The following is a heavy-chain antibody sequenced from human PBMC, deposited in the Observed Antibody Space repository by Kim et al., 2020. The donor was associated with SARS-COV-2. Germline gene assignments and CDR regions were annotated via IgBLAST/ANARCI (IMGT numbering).Heavy chain of an antibody. Sequence: STTYADAVKGRVTISRDSAKNTLFLQMNSLRAEDTAVYYCVRDMRGARDYWGQGSLVTVST. J-gene: IGHJ4*02. V-gene: IGHV3-74*01. D-gene: IGHD2-2*01. CDR2: ST. CDR3: VRDMRGARDY.